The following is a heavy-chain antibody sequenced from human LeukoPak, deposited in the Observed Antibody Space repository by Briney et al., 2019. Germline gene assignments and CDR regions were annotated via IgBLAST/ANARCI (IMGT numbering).Heavy chain of an antibody. D-gene: IGHD6-13*01. CDR2: ISAYNGNT. V-gene: IGHV1-18*01. CDR1: GYTFTSYG. Sequence: RASVKVSCKASGYTFTSYGISWVRQAPGQGLEWMGWISAYNGNTNYAQKLQGRVTMTTDTSTSTAYMELRSLRSDDTAVYYCARDWGNSWPDAFDIWGQGTMVTVSS. J-gene: IGHJ3*02. CDR3: ARDWGNSWPDAFDI.